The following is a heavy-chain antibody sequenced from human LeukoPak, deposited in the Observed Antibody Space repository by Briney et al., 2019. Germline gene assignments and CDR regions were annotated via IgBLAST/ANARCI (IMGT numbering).Heavy chain of an antibody. V-gene: IGHV3-9*01. Sequence: GRSLRLSCAVSGFTFDDYAMHWVRQAPGKGLEWVSSISWNSGRIVYADSVMGRFTISRDNSKNTLYLQMNSLRAEDTAVYYCAKDRGGTMVRGVFDYWGQGTLVTVSS. CDR2: ISWNSGRI. J-gene: IGHJ4*02. D-gene: IGHD3-10*01. CDR3: AKDRGGTMVRGVFDY. CDR1: GFTFDDYA.